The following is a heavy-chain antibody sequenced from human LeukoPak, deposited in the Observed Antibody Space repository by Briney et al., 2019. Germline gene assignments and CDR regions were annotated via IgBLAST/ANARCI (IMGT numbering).Heavy chain of an antibody. CDR3: ARRGRNSSSSLYGMDV. J-gene: IGHJ6*02. V-gene: IGHV1-69*04. D-gene: IGHD6-6*01. CDR1: GGTFSSYA. CDR2: IIPILGIA. Sequence: SVKVSCKASGGTFSSYAISWVRQAPGQGLEWMGRIIPILGIADYAQKFQGRVTITADKSTSTAYMELSSLRSEDTAVYYCARRGRNSSSSLYGMDVWGQGTTVTVSS.